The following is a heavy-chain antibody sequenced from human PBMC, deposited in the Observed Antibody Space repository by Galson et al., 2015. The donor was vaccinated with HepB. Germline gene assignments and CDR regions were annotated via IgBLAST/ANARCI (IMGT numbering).Heavy chain of an antibody. CDR3: ARVVVVPAAIGWDYYYYYYMDV. D-gene: IGHD2-2*01. CDR2: IIPIFGTA. Sequence: SVKVSCKASGGTFSSYAISWVRQAPGQGLEWMGGIIPIFGTANYAQKFQGRVTITADESTSTAYMELSSLRSEDTAVYYCARVVVVPAAIGWDYYYYYYMDVWGKGTTVTVSS. CDR1: GGTFSSYA. V-gene: IGHV1-69*13. J-gene: IGHJ6*03.